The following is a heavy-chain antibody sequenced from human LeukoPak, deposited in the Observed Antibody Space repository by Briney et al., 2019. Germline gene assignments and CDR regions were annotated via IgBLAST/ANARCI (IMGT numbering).Heavy chain of an antibody. J-gene: IGHJ4*01. CDR1: GGSISSGGYS. D-gene: IGHD5-18*01. V-gene: IGHV4-30-2*01. CDR3: ARGPWNTAMVHLDY. Sequence: PSQTLSLTCAVSGGSISSGGYSWSWIRQPPGKGLEWIGYIYHSGSTYYNPSLKSRVTISVDRSKNQFSLKLSSVTAADTAVYYCARGPWNTAMVHLDYWGQGTLVTVSS. CDR2: IYHSGST.